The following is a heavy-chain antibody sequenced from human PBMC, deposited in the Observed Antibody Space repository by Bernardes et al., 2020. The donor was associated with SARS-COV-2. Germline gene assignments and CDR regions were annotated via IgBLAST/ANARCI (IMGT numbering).Heavy chain of an antibody. CDR1: GYTLTELS. CDR3: ATSFAVAGSNPHFDY. V-gene: IGHV1-24*01. D-gene: IGHD6-19*01. J-gene: IGHJ4*02. Sequence: ASVKVSCEVSGYTLTELSMHWVRQAPGKGLEWMGGFDPEDGETIYAQKFQGRVTMTEDTSTDTAYMELSSLRSEDTAVYYCATSFAVAGSNPHFDYWGQGTLVTVSS. CDR2: FDPEDGET.